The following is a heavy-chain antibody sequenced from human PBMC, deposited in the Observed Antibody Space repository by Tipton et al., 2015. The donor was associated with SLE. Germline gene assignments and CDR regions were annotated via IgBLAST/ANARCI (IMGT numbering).Heavy chain of an antibody. V-gene: IGHV4-59*01. D-gene: IGHD2-8*01. CDR3: ARGIMGAHDY. Sequence: TLSLTCSVSGVSINDYYWSWIRQPPGKGLEWIGFISNSGATNYNPFLRSRVTISVETSKKRFSLTVRSVTAADTAVYYCARGIMGAHDYWGQGTLVTVSS. CDR2: ISNSGAT. CDR1: GVSINDYY. J-gene: IGHJ4*02.